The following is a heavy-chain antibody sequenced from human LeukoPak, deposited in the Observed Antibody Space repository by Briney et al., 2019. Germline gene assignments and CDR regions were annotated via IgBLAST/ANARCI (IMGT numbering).Heavy chain of an antibody. CDR3: ARDGFPSNYDWFDP. J-gene: IGHJ5*02. CDR1: GGSLSSYY. V-gene: IGHV4-4*07. D-gene: IGHD4-4*01. CDR2: IYTSGST. Sequence: SVTLSLTCTVSGGSLSSYYWSWIRQPAGKGLEWIGRIYTSGSTNYNPSLKSRVTMSVDTPKNQFSLKLSSVTAADTAVYYCARDGFPSNYDWFDPWGQGTLVTVSS.